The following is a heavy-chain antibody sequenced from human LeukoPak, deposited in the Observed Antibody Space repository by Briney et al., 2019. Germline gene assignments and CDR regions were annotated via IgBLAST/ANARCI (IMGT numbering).Heavy chain of an antibody. Sequence: PGGSLRLSCAASGFTFSNNAMSWVRQAPGKGLEWLGRIKGRGQGRATDYAAPVRGRFIISTDESTRTLYLQMNSLKTEDTAVYYCTTVTNFYLGGQGTLVTVSS. V-gene: IGHV3-15*01. CDR3: TTVTNFYL. CDR1: GFTFSNNA. CDR2: IKGRGQGRAT. J-gene: IGHJ1*01. D-gene: IGHD2/OR15-2a*01.